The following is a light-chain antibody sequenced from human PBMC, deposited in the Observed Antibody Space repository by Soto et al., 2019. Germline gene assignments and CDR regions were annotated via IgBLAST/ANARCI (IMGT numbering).Light chain of an antibody. CDR1: QSISSN. J-gene: IGKJ1*01. Sequence: DIVMTQSPATLSVSPGDRATLSCRASQSISSNLAWYQQKPGQAPRLLIYDASTRATGIPARFSGSGSGTEFTLTISSLQSEDFAVYYCHQYNNWLRWTFGQGTKVEIK. CDR3: HQYNNWLRWT. V-gene: IGKV3-15*01. CDR2: DAS.